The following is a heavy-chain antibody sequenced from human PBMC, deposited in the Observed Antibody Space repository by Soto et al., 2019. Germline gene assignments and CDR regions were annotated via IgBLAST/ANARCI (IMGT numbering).Heavy chain of an antibody. CDR3: AKVSSGWYNTPPYWYFDL. V-gene: IGHV3-23*01. CDR2: ISINGGGI. CDR1: GFTFSSYA. Sequence: EVQLLESGGGAIQPGGSLRLSCAASGFTFSSYAMTWVRQAPGKGLEWVSSISINGGGIHYADSVKGRFTISRDNSKNTLDLQMNSLRAEDTALYFCAKVSSGWYNTPPYWYFDLWGRGTLVTVSS. D-gene: IGHD6-19*01. J-gene: IGHJ2*01.